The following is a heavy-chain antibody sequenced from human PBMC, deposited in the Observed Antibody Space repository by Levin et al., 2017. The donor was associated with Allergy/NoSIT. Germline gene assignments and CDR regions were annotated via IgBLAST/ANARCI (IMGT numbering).Heavy chain of an antibody. CDR2: INSLGNTI. J-gene: IGHJ4*02. CDR3: AKGMIVSSGSDY. V-gene: IGHV3-11*01. CDR1: GFSFSDYS. Sequence: GESLKISCAASGFSFSDYSMSWVRQAPGKGLEWVSYINSLGNTIYYAASVKGRFTISRDKVQKSLYLQMNRLRVEDTAVYYCAKGMIVSSGSDYWGQGTLVTVSS. D-gene: IGHD3-22*01.